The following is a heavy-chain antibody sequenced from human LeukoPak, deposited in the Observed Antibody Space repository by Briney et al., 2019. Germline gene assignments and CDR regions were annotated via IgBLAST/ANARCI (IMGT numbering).Heavy chain of an antibody. D-gene: IGHD4-23*01. CDR3: AKGGYGGNFGAFDD. Sequence: PGGSLRLSCAASGFTFDDYAMHWVRQAPGKGLEWVSGISWNSGSIGYADSVKGRFTISRDNAKNSLYLQMNSLRAEDMALYYCAKGGYGGNFGAFDDWGQGTLVTVSS. CDR2: ISWNSGSI. V-gene: IGHV3-9*03. CDR1: GFTFDDYA. J-gene: IGHJ4*02.